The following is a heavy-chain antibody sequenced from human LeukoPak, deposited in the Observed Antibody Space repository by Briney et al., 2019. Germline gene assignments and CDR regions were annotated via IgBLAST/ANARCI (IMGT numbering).Heavy chain of an antibody. V-gene: IGHV4-4*07. D-gene: IGHD3-10*01. CDR2: LHTSGST. Sequence: SETLSLTCTVSGASISNSYWSWVRQPAGKGLEWIGRLHTSGSTDYHPSLSSRVTMSLDTSRNQFSLKLSSVTAADTAVYYCAREGVRYGTSGDWVYYYVDVWGKGTTITVSS. J-gene: IGHJ6*03. CDR1: GASISNSY. CDR3: AREGVRYGTSGDWVYYYVDV.